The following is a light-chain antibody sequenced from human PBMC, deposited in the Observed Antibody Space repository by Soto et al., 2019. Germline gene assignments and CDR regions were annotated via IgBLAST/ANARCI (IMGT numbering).Light chain of an antibody. Sequence: DIQMTPSPSTLSASVGDRVTITCRASQSITNWLAWYQQKPGKAPKLLIYGASTLESGVPSRFSGSGSGTEFTLTISSLQSDDFATYYCQQYSSYWTFGQGTKVDIK. J-gene: IGKJ1*01. CDR1: QSITNW. CDR3: QQYSSYWT. V-gene: IGKV1-5*01. CDR2: GAS.